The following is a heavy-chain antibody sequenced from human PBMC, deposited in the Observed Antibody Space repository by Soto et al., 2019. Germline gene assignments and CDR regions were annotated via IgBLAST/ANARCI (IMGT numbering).Heavy chain of an antibody. V-gene: IGHV3-33*01. CDR2: IWYDGSNK. D-gene: IGHD3-9*01. J-gene: IGHJ6*02. CDR1: GFTFSSYG. CDR3: AREDYDILTGYDYYYYGMDV. Sequence: QVQLVESGGGVVQPGRSLRLSCAASGFTFSSYGMHWVRQAPGKGLEWVAVIWYDGSNKYYADSVKGRFTISRDNSKNTLYLKMNSLRAEDTAVYYCAREDYDILTGYDYYYYGMDVWGQGTTVTVSS.